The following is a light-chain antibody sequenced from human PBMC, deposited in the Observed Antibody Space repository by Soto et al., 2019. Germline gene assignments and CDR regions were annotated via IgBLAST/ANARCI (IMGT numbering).Light chain of an antibody. CDR3: CSYAGSSTSYVV. CDR2: EVS. CDR1: SSDVGSYNL. Sequence: QSALTQPASVSGSPGQSITISCTGTSSDVGSYNLVSWYQQHPGKAPKLMIYEVSKRPSGVSNRFSGSKSGNTASLTISGLQAEDEADYYCCSYAGSSTSYVVFGEGTQLTVL. J-gene: IGLJ2*01. V-gene: IGLV2-23*02.